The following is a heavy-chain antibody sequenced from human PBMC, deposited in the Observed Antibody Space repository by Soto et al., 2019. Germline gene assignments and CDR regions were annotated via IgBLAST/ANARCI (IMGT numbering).Heavy chain of an antibody. CDR1: GGSISSSSYY. CDR3: ARHTPAISISDH. D-gene: IGHD2-15*01. Sequence: SETLSLTCTVSGGSISSSSYYWDWIRQPPGKGLEWIGSIFYSGSTYYNPSLKSRVTISVDTSKNQFSLKLSSVTAADTAVYYCARHTPAISISDHWGQGTLVTVSS. V-gene: IGHV4-39*01. CDR2: IFYSGST. J-gene: IGHJ4*02.